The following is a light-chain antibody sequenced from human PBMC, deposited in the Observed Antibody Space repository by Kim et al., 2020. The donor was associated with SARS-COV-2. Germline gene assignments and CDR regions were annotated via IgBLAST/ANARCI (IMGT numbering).Light chain of an antibody. CDR3: QQYGSSSLT. Sequence: LSPGERAPLSCRASQTVISNYLAWYQQKPGQAPRLVIYGASSRATGIPDRFSGSGSRTDFTLTISRLEPEDFAVYYCQQYGSSSLTFGGGTKLEI. J-gene: IGKJ4*01. V-gene: IGKV3-20*01. CDR2: GAS. CDR1: QTVISNY.